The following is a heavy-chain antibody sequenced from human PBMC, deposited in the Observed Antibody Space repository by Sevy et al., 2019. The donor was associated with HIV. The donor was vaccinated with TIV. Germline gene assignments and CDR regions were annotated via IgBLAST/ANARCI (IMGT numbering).Heavy chain of an antibody. V-gene: IGHV3-30*09. J-gene: IGHJ4*02. CDR2: ISYDGFNK. Sequence: GGSLRLSCAGSGFTFSTYAMHWVRQTPGRGLEWVSTISYDGFNKYYRGSVKGRFAISGDNSKNTPYLQMNSLRVEDTAVYYCVIPFSGGGGGYWGQGTLVTVSS. D-gene: IGHD2-21*01. CDR3: VIPFSGGGGGY. CDR1: GFTFSTYA.